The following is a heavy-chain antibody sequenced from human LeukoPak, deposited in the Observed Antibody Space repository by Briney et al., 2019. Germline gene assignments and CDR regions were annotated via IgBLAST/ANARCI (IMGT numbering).Heavy chain of an antibody. CDR2: ISWNSGSI. Sequence: PGGSLSLSCAASGFTFDDYAMHWVRQAPGKGLEWVSGISWNSGSIGYADSVKGRFTISRDNAKNSLYLQMNSLRAEDMALYYCAKDIGYSRNRALGYWGQGTLVTVSS. D-gene: IGHD6-13*01. CDR1: GFTFDDYA. J-gene: IGHJ4*02. CDR3: AKDIGYSRNRALGY. V-gene: IGHV3-9*03.